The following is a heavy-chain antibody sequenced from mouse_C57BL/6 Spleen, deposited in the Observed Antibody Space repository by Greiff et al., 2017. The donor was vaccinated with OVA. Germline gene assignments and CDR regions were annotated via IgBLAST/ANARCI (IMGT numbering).Heavy chain of an antibody. CDR3: ASASDFYGSSYGFAY. Sequence: EVQLQQSGPELVKPGASVKISCKASGYSFTDYNMNWVKQSNGQSLEWIGVINPNYGTTSYNQKFKGKATLTVDQSSSTAYMQLNSLTSEDSAVYYGASASDFYGSSYGFAYWGQGTLVTVAA. CDR1: GYSFTDYN. D-gene: IGHD1-1*01. CDR2: INPNYGTT. V-gene: IGHV1-39*01. J-gene: IGHJ3*01.